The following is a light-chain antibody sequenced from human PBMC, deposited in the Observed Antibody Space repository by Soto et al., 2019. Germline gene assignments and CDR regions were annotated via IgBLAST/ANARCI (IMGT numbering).Light chain of an antibody. CDR1: QPVRSN. CDR2: RAS. Sequence: EIVMTQSPATLSVSPGEVATRSCRASQPVRSNLACYRQKPGQAPPLVIYRASPSATGIPSRFSGSGSGTEFTLTISSLQSEDFAVYYCQQYNNWPYTFGQGTKLEIK. J-gene: IGKJ2*01. CDR3: QQYNNWPYT. V-gene: IGKV3-15*01.